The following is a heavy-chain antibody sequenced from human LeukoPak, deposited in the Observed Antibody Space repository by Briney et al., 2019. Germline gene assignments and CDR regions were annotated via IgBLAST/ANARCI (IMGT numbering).Heavy chain of an antibody. D-gene: IGHD5-18*01. CDR2: INGSGGST. Sequence: GGSLRLSCAASEFTVSSNYMTWVRQTPGKGLEWVSDINGSGGSTYYADSVKGRFTISRDNSKNTLYLQMNSLRAEDTAVYYCAKRIQSAMATGYWGQGTLVTVSS. CDR3: AKRIQSAMATGY. V-gene: IGHV3-23*01. CDR1: EFTVSSNY. J-gene: IGHJ4*02.